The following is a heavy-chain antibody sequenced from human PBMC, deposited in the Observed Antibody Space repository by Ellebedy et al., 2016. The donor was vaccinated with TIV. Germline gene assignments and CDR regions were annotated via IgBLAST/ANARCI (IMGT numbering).Heavy chain of an antibody. CDR3: ARLGFGQDSAFDI. D-gene: IGHD3-10*01. CDR2: INTDATT. CDR1: GFTVSSNY. Sequence: GESLKISCAASGFTVSSNYMTWVRQAPGKGLEWISLINTDATTYYADSVKGRFTISRDNLKNMLYLQMNNLRAEDTAVYYCARLGFGQDSAFDIWGQGTMVTVSS. V-gene: IGHV3-53*01. J-gene: IGHJ3*02.